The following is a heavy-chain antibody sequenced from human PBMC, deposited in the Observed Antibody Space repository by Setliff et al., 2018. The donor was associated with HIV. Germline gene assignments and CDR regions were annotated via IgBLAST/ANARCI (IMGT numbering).Heavy chain of an antibody. J-gene: IGHJ4*02. CDR3: ARDQRLSY. Sequence: SSETLSLTCTVSGGAIDDINWWNWVRQSPGKGLEWIGEIYHSGTTNYNPSLKSRVTISVDKSKNQFSLKLSSVTAADTAVYYCARDQRLSYWGQGTLVTVSS. CDR1: GGAIDDINW. CDR2: IYHSGTT. V-gene: IGHV4-4*02.